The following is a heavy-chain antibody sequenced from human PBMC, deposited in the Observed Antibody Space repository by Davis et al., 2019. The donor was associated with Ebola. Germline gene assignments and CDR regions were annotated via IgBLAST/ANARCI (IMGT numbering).Heavy chain of an antibody. CDR2: IKQDGSEK. D-gene: IGHD3-16*02. J-gene: IGHJ4*02. CDR3: ARDLMLYGDQFPEIDY. CDR1: GFSFSSYW. Sequence: GGSLRLSCAASGFSFSSYWMSWVRQAPGKGLEWVASIKQDGSEKYYVDSVKGRFTISRDNSRNTLFLQMNSLRVEDTALYYCARDLMLYGDQFPEIDYWGQGTLVTVSS. V-gene: IGHV3-7*03.